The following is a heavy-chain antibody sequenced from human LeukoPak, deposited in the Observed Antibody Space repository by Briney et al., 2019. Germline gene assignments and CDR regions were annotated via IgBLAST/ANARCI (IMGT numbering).Heavy chain of an antibody. CDR1: GFTFSASW. V-gene: IGHV3-7*01. CDR3: ARDGSRGWDY. Sequence: GGSLRLSCAASGFTFSASWMMWVRQAPGKGLEWVANIKDNGRGEYYVDSVKGRFTVSRDNAKNSVYLQMNSLRAEDTAVYYCARDGSRGWDYWGQGTLVTVSS. D-gene: IGHD1-26*01. J-gene: IGHJ4*02. CDR2: IKDNGRGE.